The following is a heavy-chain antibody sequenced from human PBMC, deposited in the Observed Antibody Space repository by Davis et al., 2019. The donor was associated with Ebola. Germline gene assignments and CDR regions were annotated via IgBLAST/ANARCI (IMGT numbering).Heavy chain of an antibody. Sequence: GGSLRLSCAASGFAVTSNYMNWVRQAPGRGLEWVSLIYAGGTTGYADSVKGRFTISRDKSKNTVYLQMSSLRTEDTAVYFCARSPYYYYYAMDVWGKGTTVTVSS. CDR2: IYAGGTT. CDR3: ARSPYYYYYAMDV. CDR1: GFAVTSNY. J-gene: IGHJ6*04. V-gene: IGHV3-66*01.